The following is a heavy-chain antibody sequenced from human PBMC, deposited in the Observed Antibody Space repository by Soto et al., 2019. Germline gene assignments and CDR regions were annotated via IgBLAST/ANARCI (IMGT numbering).Heavy chain of an antibody. CDR3: ARADPGYSGGWYFY. J-gene: IGHJ4*02. V-gene: IGHV1-18*01. Sequence: ASVKVSCKASGYTFKNYGIIWVRQAPGQGLEWVAWISVFNGKTDYAQNLQDRVTMTTDTSTSTAHMELRSLRSDDTAVYYCARADPGYSGGWYFYWGQGTLVTVSS. CDR2: ISVFNGKT. CDR1: GYTFKNYG. D-gene: IGHD6-19*01.